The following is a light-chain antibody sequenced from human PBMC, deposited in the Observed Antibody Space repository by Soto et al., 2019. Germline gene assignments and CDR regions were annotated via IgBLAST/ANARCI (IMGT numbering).Light chain of an antibody. CDR2: GNP. CDR3: QSYDSSLSGFV. V-gene: IGLV1-40*01. J-gene: IGLJ1*01. CDR1: SSNIGAGFG. Sequence: QSALTQPPSVSGAPGQKVTISCTGSSSNIGAGFGVHWYQQLPGAAPKLLISGNPNRPSGVPDRFSASKSGTSASLAITGLQAEVEADYYCQSYDSSLSGFVFGIGTKLTVL.